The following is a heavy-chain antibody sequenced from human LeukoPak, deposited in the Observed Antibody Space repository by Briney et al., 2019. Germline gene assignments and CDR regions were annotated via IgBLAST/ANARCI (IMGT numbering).Heavy chain of an antibody. Sequence: GESLKISCKGSGYSFTNCWIGWVRQMPGRGLEWMGIIHPGDSDTKYSPSFQGQVTISGDKSISTAYLQWSSLKASDTAMYYCARLFRDCSGGSCYPYYFDYWGQGTLVTVSS. V-gene: IGHV5-51*01. D-gene: IGHD2-15*01. CDR3: ARLFRDCSGGSCYPYYFDY. CDR1: GYSFTNCW. J-gene: IGHJ4*02. CDR2: IHPGDSDT.